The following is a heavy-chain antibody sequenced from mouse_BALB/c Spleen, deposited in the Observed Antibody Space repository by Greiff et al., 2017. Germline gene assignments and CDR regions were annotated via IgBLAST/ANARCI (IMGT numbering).Heavy chain of an antibody. CDR3: AREGGYEAWFAY. D-gene: IGHD2-2*01. CDR1: GFTFSSYG. Sequence: EVHLVESGGGLVQPGGSLKLSCAASGFTFSSYGMSWVRQTPDKRLELVATINSNGGSTYYPDSVKGRFTISRDNAKNTLYLQMSSLKSEDTAMYYCAREGGYEAWFAYWGQGTLVTVSA. CDR2: INSNGGST. J-gene: IGHJ3*01. V-gene: IGHV5-6-3*01.